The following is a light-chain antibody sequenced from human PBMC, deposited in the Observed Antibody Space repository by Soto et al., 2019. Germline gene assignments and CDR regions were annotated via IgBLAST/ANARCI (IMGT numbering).Light chain of an antibody. V-gene: IGLV4-60*02. CDR1: SGHSSYI. CDR3: ETWDSNTRV. CDR2: LEGSGSY. Sequence: QLVLTQSSSASASLGSSVKLTCTLSSGHSSYIIAWHQQQPGKAPRYLMKLEGSGSYNKGSGVRDRFSGSSSGADRYLTISNLQFEDEADYYRETWDSNTRVFGGGTQLTVL. J-gene: IGLJ3*02.